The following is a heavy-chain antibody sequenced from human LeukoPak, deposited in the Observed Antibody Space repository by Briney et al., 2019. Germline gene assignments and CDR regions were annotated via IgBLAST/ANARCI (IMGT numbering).Heavy chain of an antibody. CDR2: IKQDGSEK. V-gene: IGHV3-7*01. J-gene: IGHJ3*02. Sequence: GGSLRLSCAASGFTFSSYWMSWVRQAPGKGLEWVANIKQDGSEKYYVDSVKGRFTISRDNAKNSLYLQMNSLRAEDTAVYYCARASIAAANGAFDIWGQGTMVTVSS. CDR1: GFTFSSYW. D-gene: IGHD6-13*01. CDR3: ARASIAAANGAFDI.